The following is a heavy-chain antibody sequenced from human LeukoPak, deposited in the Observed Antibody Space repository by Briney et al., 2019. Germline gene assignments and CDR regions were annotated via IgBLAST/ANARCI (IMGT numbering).Heavy chain of an antibody. V-gene: IGHV3-74*01. CDR2: INSDGSST. CDR1: GFTFSSYW. J-gene: IGHJ4*02. D-gene: IGHD1-14*01. CDR3: AKDYFFQGQPLNTGNLGD. Sequence: GGSLRLSCAASGFTFSSYWMHWVRQAPGKGLVWVSRINSDGSSTSYADSVKGRFTISRDNAKNTLYLQMNSLRAEDTAVYYCAKDYFFQGQPLNTGNLGDWGQGALVTVSS.